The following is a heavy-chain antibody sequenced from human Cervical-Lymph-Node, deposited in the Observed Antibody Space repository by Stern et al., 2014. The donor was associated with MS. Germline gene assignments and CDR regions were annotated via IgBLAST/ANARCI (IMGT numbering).Heavy chain of an antibody. J-gene: IGHJ1*01. D-gene: IGHD2-21*02. CDR3: ASYVVVAALRLEFLQH. CDR2: IMPLFGKT. CDR1: AGSFRPYG. Sequence: QMQLVQSGAEAKKPGSSVKVSCKASAGSFRPYGFKWVRHAPGQGLDWMGGIMPLFGKTKYARHFQGIVPVSAGDSPHTVDMTARRLRSDDTAVYYCASYVVVAALRLEFLQHWGQGTLVSVST. V-gene: IGHV1-69*01.